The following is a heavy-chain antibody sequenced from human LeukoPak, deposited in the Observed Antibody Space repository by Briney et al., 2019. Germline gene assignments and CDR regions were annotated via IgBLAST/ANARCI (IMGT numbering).Heavy chain of an antibody. Sequence: ASVKVSCKASGYTFTSYGISWVRQAPGQGLEWMGWISAYNGNTNYAQKLQGRVTMTTDTSTSTAYMELRSLRSDDTAVYYCARVEVITRYYYYGMDVWGQGTTVTVSS. V-gene: IGHV1-18*01. CDR3: ARVEVITRYYYYGMDV. CDR1: GYTFTSYG. D-gene: IGHD3-22*01. CDR2: ISAYNGNT. J-gene: IGHJ6*02.